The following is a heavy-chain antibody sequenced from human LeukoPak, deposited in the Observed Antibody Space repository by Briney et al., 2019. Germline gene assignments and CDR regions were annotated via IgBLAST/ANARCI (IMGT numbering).Heavy chain of an antibody. Sequence: PPGGSLRLSCAASGFTFSSYGMHWVRQAPGKGLEWVAVISYDGSNKYYADSVKGRFTISRDNSKNTLYLQMNSLRAEDTAVYYCAKDPSPLLDYGGTRWNYFDYWGQGTLVTVSS. CDR2: ISYDGSNK. CDR3: AKDPSPLLDYGGTRWNYFDY. CDR1: GFTFSSYG. D-gene: IGHD4-23*01. V-gene: IGHV3-30*18. J-gene: IGHJ4*02.